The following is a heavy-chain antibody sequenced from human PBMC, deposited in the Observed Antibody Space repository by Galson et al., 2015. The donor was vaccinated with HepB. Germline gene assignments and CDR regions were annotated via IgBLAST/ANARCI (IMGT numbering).Heavy chain of an antibody. V-gene: IGHV3-23*01. Sequence: SLRLSCAASGFTFSSYAMSWVRQAPGKGLEWVSAISGSGGSTYYADSVKGRFTISRDNSKNTLYLQMNSLRAEDTAVYYCAKETPLVPAAATYYYYGMDVWGQGTTVTVSS. J-gene: IGHJ6*02. D-gene: IGHD2-2*01. CDR3: AKETPLVPAAATYYYYGMDV. CDR1: GFTFSSYA. CDR2: ISGSGGST.